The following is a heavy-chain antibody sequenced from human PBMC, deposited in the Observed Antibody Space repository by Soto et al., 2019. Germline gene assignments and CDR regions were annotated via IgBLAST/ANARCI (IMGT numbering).Heavy chain of an antibody. CDR1: GFSLRNSGVG. CDR3: AHLTSGGFYFDY. Sequence: QITLKESGPTLVKPTQTLTLTCTFSGFSLRNSGVGVGWIRQSPGKALEWLALIYWDDDKHYSPSLKSRLTITNDTSKNLVVPTMTIMDPVDTATYYCAHLTSGGFYFDYWGQGNLVTVSS. J-gene: IGHJ4*02. CDR2: IYWDDDK. V-gene: IGHV2-5*02. D-gene: IGHD4-17*01.